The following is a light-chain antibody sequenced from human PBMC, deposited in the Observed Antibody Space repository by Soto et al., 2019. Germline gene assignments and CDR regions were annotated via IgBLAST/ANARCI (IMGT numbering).Light chain of an antibody. CDR1: QSLLHSNGYNY. J-gene: IGKJ5*01. CDR3: MQALQTPT. CDR2: LGS. V-gene: IGKV2-28*01. Sequence: DIVMTQSPLSLPVTPGEPASISCRSSQSLLHSNGYNYLDWYLQKPGQSPQLLIYLGSNRASGVPDRVSGSVSGTDFTLKISRVEAENVGVYYFMQALQTPTFGQGTRLEIK.